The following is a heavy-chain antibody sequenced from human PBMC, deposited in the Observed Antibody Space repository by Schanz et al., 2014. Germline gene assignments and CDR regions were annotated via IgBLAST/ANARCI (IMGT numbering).Heavy chain of an antibody. CDR2: ISYDGSNK. Sequence: QVQLVESGGGVVQPGRSLRLSCAAYGFTLSSYAMHWVRQAPGKGLEWVAVISYDGSNKYYADSVKGRFTISRDNSKNTLYLQMNSLRVEDTAVYYCARLPVGYGSGIWDVWGQGTLXTVSS. D-gene: IGHD3-10*01. J-gene: IGHJ4*02. V-gene: IGHV3-30-3*01. CDR1: GFTLSSYA. CDR3: ARLPVGYGSGIWDV.